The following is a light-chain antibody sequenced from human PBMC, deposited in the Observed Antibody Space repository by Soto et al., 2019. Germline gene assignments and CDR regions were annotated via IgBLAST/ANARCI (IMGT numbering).Light chain of an antibody. J-gene: IGKJ1*01. CDR3: QQRSSWPRT. CDR1: QSVGSY. CDR2: ETS. V-gene: IGKV3-11*01. Sequence: EMVLIPGVATLSIYKGERATLSCRASQSVGSYLTWYQQKPGQAPRLLIYETSKRATGIPARFSGSGSGTDFTLTISSLEPEDFAVYYCQQRSSWPRTFGQGTKVDIK.